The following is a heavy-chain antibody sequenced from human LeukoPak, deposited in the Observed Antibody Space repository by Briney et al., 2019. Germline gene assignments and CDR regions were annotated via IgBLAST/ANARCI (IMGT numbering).Heavy chain of an antibody. CDR2: INPNSGGT. CDR1: GYTFTGYY. Sequence: ASVKVSCKASGYTFTGYYMHWVRQAPGQGLEWMGWINPNSGGTNYAQKFQGRVTMTRDTSISTAYMELSRLRSDDTAVYYCARDYSGSSREWGLPDYWGQGTLVTVSS. CDR3: ARDYSGSSREWGLPDY. V-gene: IGHV1-2*02. J-gene: IGHJ4*02. D-gene: IGHD6-6*01.